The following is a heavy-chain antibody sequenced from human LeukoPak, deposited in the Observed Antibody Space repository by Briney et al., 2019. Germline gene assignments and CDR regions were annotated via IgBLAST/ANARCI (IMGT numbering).Heavy chain of an antibody. CDR1: GFTFSDYY. J-gene: IGHJ6*02. V-gene: IGHV3-11*01. D-gene: IGHD2-15*01. CDR3: ASIVVAENYYYYYGMDV. CDR2: ISSSGSTK. Sequence: GGSLRLSCAASGFTFSDYYMSWIRQAPGKGLEWVSYISSSGSTKYYAHSVKGRFTISRDNAKNSLYLQMNSLRVEDTAVYYCASIVVAENYYYYYGMDVWGQGTTVTVSS.